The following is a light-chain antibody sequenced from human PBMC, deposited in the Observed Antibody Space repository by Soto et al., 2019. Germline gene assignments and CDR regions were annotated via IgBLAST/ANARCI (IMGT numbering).Light chain of an antibody. CDR1: QSVSSN. V-gene: IGKV3-15*01. J-gene: IGKJ5*01. Sequence: EIVMTQSLATLSVYPGERATLSCRASQSVSSNLAWYQQKPRQAPRLLLYGASTRATGIPARFSGSGCGTEFTLTISSLQPEDFAVYYCQQYNNWPPVTFGQGTRLEIK. CDR3: QQYNNWPPVT. CDR2: GAS.